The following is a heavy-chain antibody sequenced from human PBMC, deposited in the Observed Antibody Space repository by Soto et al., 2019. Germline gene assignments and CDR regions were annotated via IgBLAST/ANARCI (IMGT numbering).Heavy chain of an antibody. CDR2: IIPIFGNT. J-gene: IGHJ4*02. CDR1: GGTFSSYA. V-gene: IGHV1-69*05. D-gene: IGHD3-10*01. CDR3: VRDLDGSGSYYTDY. Sequence: SVKVSCKASGGTFSSYAISWVRQAPGQGLEWMGGIIPIFGNTKYAQDFQGRVTMTTDTSTSTAYMELRSLRSDDTAVYYCVRDLDGSGSYYTDYWGPGTLVTVSS.